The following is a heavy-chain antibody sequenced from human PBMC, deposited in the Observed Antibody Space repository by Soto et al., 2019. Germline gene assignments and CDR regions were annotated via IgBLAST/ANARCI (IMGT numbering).Heavy chain of an antibody. CDR2: ISYDGSNK. Sequence: GGSLRLSCAASGFTFSSYAMHWVRQAPGKGLEWVAVISYDGSNKYYADSVKGRFTISRDNSKNTLYLQMNSLRAEDTAVYYCARGSATVVTPVDYWGQGTLVTVSS. J-gene: IGHJ4*02. CDR3: ARGSATVVTPVDY. D-gene: IGHD4-17*01. V-gene: IGHV3-30-3*01. CDR1: GFTFSSYA.